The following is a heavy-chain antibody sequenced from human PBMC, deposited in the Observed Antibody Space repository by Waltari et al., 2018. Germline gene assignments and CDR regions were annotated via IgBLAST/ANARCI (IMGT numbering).Heavy chain of an antibody. V-gene: IGHV1-8*01. J-gene: IGHJ4*02. CDR3: ARDRPGFKRLVVAATLDY. CDR2: MNPNSGNT. CDR1: GYTFTSYD. D-gene: IGHD2-15*01. Sequence: QVQLVQSGAEVQKPGASVKVSCKASGYTFTSYDLNWVRPATGQGLEWMGWMNPNSGNTGYAQKFQGRVTMTRNTSISTAYMELSSRRSEDTAVYYCARDRPGFKRLVVAATLDYWGQGTLVTVSS.